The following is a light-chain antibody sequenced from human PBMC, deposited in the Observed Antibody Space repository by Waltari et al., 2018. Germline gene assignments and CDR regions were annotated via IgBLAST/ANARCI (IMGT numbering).Light chain of an antibody. CDR1: SSNIEINY. CDR3: AAWDDSLSGVV. CDR2: RDN. V-gene: IGLV1-47*01. J-gene: IGLJ2*01. Sequence: QSVLTQPPSASGTPGQRVTISCSGSSSNIEINYVYWFQQFPGTAPKVLIYRDNQRPSGVPDRVSGSKSGPSASLAISGLRSEDEADYYCAAWDDSLSGVVFGGGTKLTVL.